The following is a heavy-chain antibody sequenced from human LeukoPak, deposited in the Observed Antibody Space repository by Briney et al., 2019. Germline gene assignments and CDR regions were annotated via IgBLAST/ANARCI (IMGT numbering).Heavy chain of an antibody. V-gene: IGHV3-64*01. Sequence: GGSLRLSCATSGFTFSSYAMHWVRQAPDKGLEHVSVISGNGGSTYYANSVKGRFTISRDNSKNTLYLQMGSLRAEDMAVYYCASNQYCSGGSCSLGGGFNIWGQGTMVTVSS. CDR2: ISGNGGST. J-gene: IGHJ3*02. D-gene: IGHD2-15*01. CDR3: ASNQYCSGGSCSLGGGFNI. CDR1: GFTFSSYA.